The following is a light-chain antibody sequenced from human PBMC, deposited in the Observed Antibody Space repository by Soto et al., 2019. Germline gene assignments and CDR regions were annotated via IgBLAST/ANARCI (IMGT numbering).Light chain of an antibody. J-gene: IGLJ1*01. CDR1: TSNIGAGYD. CDR3: QSYDSNLSALYV. CDR2: GNS. Sequence: QSVLTQPPSVSGAPGQRVTISCTGSTSNIGAGYDVHWYQQLPGTAPKLLIYGNSNRPSGVPHRFSGSKSGTSASLAITGLQAEDEADYYCQSYDSNLSALYVFGTGTKLTVL. V-gene: IGLV1-40*01.